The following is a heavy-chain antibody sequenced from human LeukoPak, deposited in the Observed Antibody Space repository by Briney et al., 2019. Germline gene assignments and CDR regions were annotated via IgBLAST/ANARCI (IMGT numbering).Heavy chain of an antibody. V-gene: IGHV4-61*02. CDR2: IYTSGST. CDR3: ARVEFGYYYGMDV. D-gene: IGHD3-16*01. CDR1: GGSISSGSYY. Sequence: SETLSLTCTVSGGSISSGSYYWSWIRQPAGKGLEWIGRIYTSGSTNYNPSLKSRVTISVDTSKNQFSLKLSSVTAADTAVYYCARVEFGYYYGMDVWGQGTTVTVSS. J-gene: IGHJ6*02.